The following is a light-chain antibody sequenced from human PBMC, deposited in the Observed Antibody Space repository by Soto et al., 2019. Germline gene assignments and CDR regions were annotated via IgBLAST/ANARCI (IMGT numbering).Light chain of an antibody. CDR2: XAS. Sequence: DIQMTQSPASLSVSVGESVTIACRASQSIXSYLTWDQLKPGKAHKLLISXASSLQSGVPSSFSGSGSGTDFTITISSLQHEDVATYYCQHSYRTLTVGQGTRLEI. V-gene: IGKV1-39*01. CDR1: QSIXSY. J-gene: IGKJ5*01. CDR3: QHSYRTLT.